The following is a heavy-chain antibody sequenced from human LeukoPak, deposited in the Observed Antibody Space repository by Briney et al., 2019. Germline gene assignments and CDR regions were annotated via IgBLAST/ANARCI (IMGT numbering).Heavy chain of an antibody. V-gene: IGHV6-1*01. Sequence: SQTLSLTCAISGDSVSSNSVTWHWIRQSPSRGLEWLGRTYYRSTWYNDYAVSVRGQITVNPDTSKNQFSLHLNSVTPEDTAVYYCARRLTQYDCFDPWGQGILVTVSS. D-gene: IGHD2-2*01. CDR2: TYYRSTWYN. J-gene: IGHJ5*02. CDR1: GDSVSSNSVT. CDR3: ARRLTQYDCFDP.